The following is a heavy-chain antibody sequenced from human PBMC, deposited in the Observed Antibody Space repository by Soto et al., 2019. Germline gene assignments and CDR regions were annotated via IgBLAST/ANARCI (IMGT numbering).Heavy chain of an antibody. Sequence: SGPTPVNPTQTLTLTCTFSGFSLRTSGVSVGWIRQPPGKALEWLAPIYWDNDNRYSPSLKSRLTITKDTSKNQVVLTMTNMDPVDTATYYCAHTVRYDRRRIVGPTKARPSSWFDPWGQGTLVTVSS. CDR3: AHTVRYDRRRIVGPTKARPSSWFDP. CDR2: IYWDNDN. CDR1: GFSLRTSGVS. V-gene: IGHV2-5*02. J-gene: IGHJ5*02. D-gene: IGHD1-26*01.